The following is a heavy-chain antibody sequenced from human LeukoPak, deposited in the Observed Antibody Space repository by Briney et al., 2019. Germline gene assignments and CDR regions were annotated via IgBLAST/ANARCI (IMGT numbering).Heavy chain of an antibody. CDR2: IDTDGRTT. Sequence: GGSLRLSCAASGFTFSSFWMHWVRQPPGKGLVWVSRIDTDGRTTTYADSVKGRFTISRDDARNTVYLQINSLRAEDTAVYYCATLNSFGHDYWGQGILVTVSS. V-gene: IGHV3-74*01. CDR1: GFTFSSFW. D-gene: IGHD5-18*01. CDR3: ATLNSFGHDY. J-gene: IGHJ4*02.